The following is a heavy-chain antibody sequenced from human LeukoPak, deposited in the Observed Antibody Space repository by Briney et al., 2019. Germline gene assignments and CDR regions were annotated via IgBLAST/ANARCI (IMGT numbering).Heavy chain of an antibody. CDR1: GFTFSSYG. Sequence: GRSLRLSCAASGFTFSSYGMNWVRQAPGKGLEWVSYISSSSSSIYYADSVKGRFTISRDNAKNSLYLQMNSLRDEDTAVYYCARGALDVAMAGYWGQGTLVTASS. CDR2: ISSSSSSI. D-gene: IGHD5-18*01. J-gene: IGHJ4*02. CDR3: ARGALDVAMAGY. V-gene: IGHV3-48*02.